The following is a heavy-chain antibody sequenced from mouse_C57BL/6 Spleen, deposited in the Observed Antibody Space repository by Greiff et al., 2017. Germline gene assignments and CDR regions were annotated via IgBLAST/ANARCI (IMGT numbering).Heavy chain of an antibody. Sequence: EVQVVESGGGLVKPGGSLKLSCAASGFTFSSYALSWVRQTPEKRLEWVATISDGGSYTYYPDNVKGRFTISRDNAKNNLYLQMSHLKSEDTAMYYCARDQFITTVVAVDYWGQGTTLTVSS. D-gene: IGHD1-1*01. J-gene: IGHJ2*01. V-gene: IGHV5-4*01. CDR3: ARDQFITTVVAVDY. CDR2: ISDGGSYT. CDR1: GFTFSSYA.